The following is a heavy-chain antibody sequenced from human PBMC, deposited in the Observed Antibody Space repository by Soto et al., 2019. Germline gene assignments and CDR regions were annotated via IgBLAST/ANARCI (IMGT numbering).Heavy chain of an antibody. CDR3: ARDVLRFLEWWFDP. CDR1: GGSISSXY. J-gene: IGHJ5*02. CDR2: IYTSGST. V-gene: IGHV4-4*07. D-gene: IGHD3-3*01. Sequence: SETLSLTCTVSGGSISSXYXXWIRQPAGKGLEWIGRIYTSGSTNYNPSLKSRVTMSVDTSKNQFSLKLSSVTAADTAVYYCARDVLRFLEWWFDPWGQGTLVTVSS.